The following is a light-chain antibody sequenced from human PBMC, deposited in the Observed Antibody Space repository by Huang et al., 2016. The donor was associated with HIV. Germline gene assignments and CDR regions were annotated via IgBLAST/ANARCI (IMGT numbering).Light chain of an antibody. CDR1: QNVNNY. CDR2: DAS. CDR3: QQRSGRVT. Sequence: DIVLTQSPATLSVFPGDRVTLSCRASQNVNNYLAWYQQRPGQAPRLLIYDASIRPAGISDRCSGTGSGTEFTLTINGLETEDFALYYCQQRSGRVTFGGGTKIEV. J-gene: IGKJ4*01. V-gene: IGKV3-11*01.